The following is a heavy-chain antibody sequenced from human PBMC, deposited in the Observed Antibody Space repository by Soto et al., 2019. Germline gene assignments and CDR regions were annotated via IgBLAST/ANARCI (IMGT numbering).Heavy chain of an antibody. Sequence: GASVKVSFKASGCIFSSFGISWVRQAPGQGLEWLGGIIPIFGTTNYAQRFQGRVTITADDSTSTAYMELSSLRSEDTAVYFCARGSSSSDYYHGMDVWGQGTTVTVS. J-gene: IGHJ6*02. CDR2: IIPIFGTT. CDR3: ARGSSSSDYYHGMDV. CDR1: GCIFSSFG. V-gene: IGHV1-69*13. D-gene: IGHD6-6*01.